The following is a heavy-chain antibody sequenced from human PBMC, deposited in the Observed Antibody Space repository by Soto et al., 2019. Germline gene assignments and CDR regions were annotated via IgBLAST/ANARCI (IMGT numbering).Heavy chain of an antibody. CDR3: AKGRGDDFWSGYYSDNYYYYYMDV. J-gene: IGHJ6*03. Sequence: EVQLLESGGGLVQPGGSLRLSCAASGFTFSSYAMSWVRQAPGKGLEWVSAISGSGGSTYYADSVKGRFTISRDNSKNTLYLKMNSLRAEDTAVYYCAKGRGDDFWSGYYSDNYYYYYMDVWGKGTTVTVSS. D-gene: IGHD3-3*01. V-gene: IGHV3-23*01. CDR2: ISGSGGST. CDR1: GFTFSSYA.